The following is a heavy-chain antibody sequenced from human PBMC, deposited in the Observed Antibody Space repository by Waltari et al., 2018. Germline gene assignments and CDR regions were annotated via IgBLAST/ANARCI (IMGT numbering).Heavy chain of an antibody. J-gene: IGHJ1*01. V-gene: IGHV4-39*01. CDR3: GRIAFGDDGGYFQH. Sequence: QLQLQESGPGLVKPSATLSLPCPVSGCSISTNYNWGWIRQPPGKGLEWMGNMQYRGSTFYNPSLKSRVTISLDTSKNQFSLRLSSVGAADTAVYFCGRIAFGDDGGYFQHWGQGTLVTVSS. D-gene: IGHD4-17*01. CDR2: MQYRGST. CDR1: GCSISTNYN.